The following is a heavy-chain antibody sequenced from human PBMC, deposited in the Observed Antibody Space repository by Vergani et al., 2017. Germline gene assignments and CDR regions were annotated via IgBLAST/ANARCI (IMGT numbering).Heavy chain of an antibody. V-gene: IGHV4-59*01. CDR2: IYYSGST. CDR1: GGSISSYY. J-gene: IGHJ6*02. CDR3: ARASLLAETNYYYGMDV. Sequence: QVQLQESGPGLVKPSETLSLTCTVSGGSISSYYWSWIRQPPGKGLEWIGYIYYSGSTNYNPSLKSRVTISVDTSKNQFSLKLSSVTAADTAVYYCARASLLAETNYYYGMDVWGQGTTVTVSS. D-gene: IGHD3-3*01.